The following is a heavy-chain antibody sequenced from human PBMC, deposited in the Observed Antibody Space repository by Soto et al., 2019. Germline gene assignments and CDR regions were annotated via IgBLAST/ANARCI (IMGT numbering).Heavy chain of an antibody. V-gene: IGHV4-59*11. CDR3: ARDRYFYDSRGYYRTLDS. J-gene: IGHJ5*01. CDR2: IFHSGIT. D-gene: IGHD3-22*01. Sequence: SETLSLTCTISGDSFSNHYWTWIRQSPGKGLEWIGYIFHSGITDYNPSVKSRVTISIDKSRNLFSLNLTSVTAADTAVYYCARDRYFYDSRGYYRTLDSWGQGTLVTVSS. CDR1: GDSFSNHY.